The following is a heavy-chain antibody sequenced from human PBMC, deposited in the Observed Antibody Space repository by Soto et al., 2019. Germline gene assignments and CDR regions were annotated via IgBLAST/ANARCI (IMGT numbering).Heavy chain of an antibody. J-gene: IGHJ5*02. CDR1: GFTFSSYA. Sequence: GGSLRLSCAASGFTFSSYAMNWVRQSPGKGLEWVSLIGGGSGTTYYADSVKGRFTISRDNAKNTLYLQMNSLRAEDTAVYYCARHPERIAQIGWFDPWGQGTLVTVSS. D-gene: IGHD6-13*01. V-gene: IGHV3-48*01. CDR2: IGGGSGTT. CDR3: ARHPERIAQIGWFDP.